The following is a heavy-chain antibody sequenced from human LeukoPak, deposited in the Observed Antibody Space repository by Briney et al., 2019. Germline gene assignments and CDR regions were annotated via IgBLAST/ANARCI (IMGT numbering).Heavy chain of an antibody. J-gene: IGHJ5*02. CDR2: TKQDGSEK. V-gene: IGHV3-7*03. Sequence: GGSLRLSCAASGFTFSSYWMSWVRQAPGKGLEWVANTKQDGSEKNYVDSVKGRFTISRDNAKKSLYLEMNNLRAEDTAVYYCATDGAGFDTWGQGVLVTVSS. CDR1: GFTFSSYW. CDR3: ATDGAGFDT.